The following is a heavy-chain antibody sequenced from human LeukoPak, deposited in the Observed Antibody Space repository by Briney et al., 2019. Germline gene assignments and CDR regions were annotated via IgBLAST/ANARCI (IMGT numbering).Heavy chain of an antibody. Sequence: GGSLRLSCAASGLTFSSYEMNWVRQAPGKGLEWVSYISGSGSTIYSADSVKGRFTISRDNAKNSLYLQMNSLRAEDTAIYYCAREVGYCSSTSCRDAFDIWGQGTMVTVSS. CDR1: GLTFSSYE. CDR3: AREVGYCSSTSCRDAFDI. J-gene: IGHJ3*02. CDR2: ISGSGSTI. V-gene: IGHV3-48*03. D-gene: IGHD2-2*01.